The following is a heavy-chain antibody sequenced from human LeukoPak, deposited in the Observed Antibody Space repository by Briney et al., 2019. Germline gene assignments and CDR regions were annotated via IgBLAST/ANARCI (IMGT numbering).Heavy chain of an antibody. D-gene: IGHD3-3*01. Sequence: SVKVSCKASGGTFSSYAISWVRQAPGQGLGWMGRIIPILGIANYAQKFQGRVTITADKSTSTAYMELSSLRSEDTAVYYCARAKTNYDFWSGYQYYFDYWGQGTLVTVSS. CDR3: ARAKTNYDFWSGYQYYFDY. CDR2: IIPILGIA. J-gene: IGHJ4*02. V-gene: IGHV1-69*04. CDR1: GGTFSSYA.